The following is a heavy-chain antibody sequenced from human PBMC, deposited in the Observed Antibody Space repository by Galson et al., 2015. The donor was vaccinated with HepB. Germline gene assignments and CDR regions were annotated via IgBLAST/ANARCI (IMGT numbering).Heavy chain of an antibody. J-gene: IGHJ4*02. CDR2: IKQDGSEK. CDR1: GFTFSSYW. CDR3: ARDQIIYGGSHPDY. V-gene: IGHV3-7*03. D-gene: IGHD4-23*01. Sequence: SLRLSCAASGFTFSSYWMSWVRQAPGKGLEWVANIKQDGSEKYYVDSVKGRFTISRDNAKNSLYLQMNSLRAEDTAVYYCARDQIIYGGSHPDYWGQGTLVTVSS.